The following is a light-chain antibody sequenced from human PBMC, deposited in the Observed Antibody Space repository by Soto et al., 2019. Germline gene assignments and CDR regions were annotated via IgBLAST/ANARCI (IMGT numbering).Light chain of an antibody. CDR2: SAF. J-gene: IGKJ4*01. V-gene: IGKV1-6*01. CDR1: QGITND. Sequence: AIQMTQSPSSLSACVGDRVTITCRASQGITNDLGWYQQKPGKAPKLLIYSAFTLHSGVPSRFSGSGSGTEFTLPISSLQPEDFATYYCLQDYAYPLTFGGGTKVEIE. CDR3: LQDYAYPLT.